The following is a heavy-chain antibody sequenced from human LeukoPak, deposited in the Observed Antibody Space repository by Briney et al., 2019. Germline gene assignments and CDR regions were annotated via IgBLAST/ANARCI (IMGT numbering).Heavy chain of an antibody. J-gene: IGHJ4*02. CDR3: AVRVASKVY. V-gene: IGHV3-7*01. Sequence: GGSLRLSCAASGFTFGTYWLTWIRQAPGKGLEWVAGIKQDGSETYYVDSVKDRFTISRDNAKNKLFLQMNNLRAEDTAVYYCAVRVASKVYWGQGTLVTVSP. CDR2: IKQDGSET. D-gene: IGHD2/OR15-2a*01. CDR1: GFTFGTYW.